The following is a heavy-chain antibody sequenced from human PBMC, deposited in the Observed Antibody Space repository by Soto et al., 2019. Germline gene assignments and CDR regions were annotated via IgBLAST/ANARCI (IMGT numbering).Heavy chain of an antibody. Sequence: EVQVSESGGGLVQPGGSLRLSCATSGFTFSNYPMNWVRQAPGKGLEWVSGISAGGDLTYYADSVKGRFTIFRDNSKNSVYLRMNSLRGEDTAVYYCARRVWGQGTMVTVSS. V-gene: IGHV3-23*01. CDR3: ARRV. J-gene: IGHJ4*02. CDR1: GFTFSNYP. CDR2: ISAGGDLT.